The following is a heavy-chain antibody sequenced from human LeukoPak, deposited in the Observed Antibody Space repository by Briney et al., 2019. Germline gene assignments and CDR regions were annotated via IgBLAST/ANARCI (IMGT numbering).Heavy chain of an antibody. CDR3: ARDAPRWRNAFDF. J-gene: IGHJ3*01. D-gene: IGHD2-15*01. V-gene: IGHV3-53*01. CDR1: GFPVGSYY. CDR2: IYKGGTT. Sequence: GGSLRLSCEASGFPVGSYYLTWVRQAPGKGLEWVSAIYKGGTTYYADSVKGRFTVSRDNSKNSFSLQMNSLSADDTAVYFCARDAPRWRNAFDFWGQGTMVTVSS.